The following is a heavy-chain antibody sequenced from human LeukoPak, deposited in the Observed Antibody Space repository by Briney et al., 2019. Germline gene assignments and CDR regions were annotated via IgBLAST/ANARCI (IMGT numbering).Heavy chain of an antibody. Sequence: PSETLSLTCTVSGGSISSGGYYWSWIRQHPGKGLEWIGYIYYSGSTYYNPSLKSRVTISVDTSKNQFSLKLSSVTAADTAVYYCARDIKGGYYYGSGPTNWFDPWGQGTLVTVSS. J-gene: IGHJ5*02. CDR2: IYYSGST. CDR3: ARDIKGGYYYGSGPTNWFDP. D-gene: IGHD3-10*01. V-gene: IGHV4-31*03. CDR1: GGSISSGGYY.